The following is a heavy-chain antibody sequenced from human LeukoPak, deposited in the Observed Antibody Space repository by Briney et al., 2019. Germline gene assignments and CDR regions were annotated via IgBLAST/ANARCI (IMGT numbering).Heavy chain of an antibody. CDR1: GGSFSDYY. D-gene: IGHD3-10*01. CDR3: AREGSYYGSGSPPLDY. Sequence: KASETLSLTCAVYGGSFSDYYWSWIRQLPGKGLEWIGEINHSATTNYNPSLKTRVTISVDTSKNQFSLKLSSVTAADTAVYYCAREGSYYGSGSPPLDYWGQGTLVTVSS. J-gene: IGHJ4*02. V-gene: IGHV4-34*01. CDR2: INHSATT.